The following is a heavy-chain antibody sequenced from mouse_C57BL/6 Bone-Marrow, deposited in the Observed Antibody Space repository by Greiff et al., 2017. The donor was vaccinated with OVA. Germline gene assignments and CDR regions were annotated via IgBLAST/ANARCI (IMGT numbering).Heavy chain of an antibody. CDR2: ISSGSSTI. CDR1: GFTFSDYG. V-gene: IGHV5-17*01. CDR3: ARPVDYAMDD. J-gene: IGHJ4*01. D-gene: IGHD1-1*01. Sequence: EVNVVESGGGLVKPGGSLKLSCAASGFTFSDYGMHWVRQAPEQGLEWVAYISSGSSTIYYADTVKGRFTISRDNAKNTLFLQMTSLRAEDTAMYYSARPVDYAMDDWGKGTTVTVSS.